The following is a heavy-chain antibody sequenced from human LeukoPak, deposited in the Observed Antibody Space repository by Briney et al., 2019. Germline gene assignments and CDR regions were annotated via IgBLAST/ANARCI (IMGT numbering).Heavy chain of an antibody. CDR3: ARAEVTFYYGTSGYYFDY. Sequence: PSETLSLTCTVSGGSINSYYWSWIRQPPGKELEWIRFIYYSGSTNYNPSLKSRVTISEDTSKNQFSLKLSSVTAADTAVYFCARAEVTFYYGTSGYYFDYWGRGTLVTVSS. V-gene: IGHV4-59*01. CDR2: IYYSGST. CDR1: GGSINSYY. J-gene: IGHJ4*02. D-gene: IGHD3-22*01.